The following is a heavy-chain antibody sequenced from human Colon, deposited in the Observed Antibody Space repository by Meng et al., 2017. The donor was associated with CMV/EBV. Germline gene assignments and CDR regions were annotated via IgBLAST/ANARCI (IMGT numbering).Heavy chain of an antibody. Sequence: SCKTSGYQFRFSIMHWVRQAPGQGLEWMGIFDPRGDSTNYAQKFQGRLTLTEDRSTTTMYMELSSLRSEDTAVYYCARDNSHWSKDFWGQGTLVTVSS. CDR2: FDPRGDST. J-gene: IGHJ4*02. CDR1: GYQFRFSI. CDR3: ARDNSHWSKDF. D-gene: IGHD4-11*01. V-gene: IGHV1-46*01.